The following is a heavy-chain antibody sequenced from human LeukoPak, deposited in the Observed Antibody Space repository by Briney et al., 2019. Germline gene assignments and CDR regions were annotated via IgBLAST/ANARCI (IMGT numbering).Heavy chain of an antibody. CDR3: ARGPGMAVAGTDILFDY. CDR1: GFTFSSYA. J-gene: IGHJ4*02. Sequence: PGGSLRLSCTASGFTFSSYAMIWVRQAPGKGLEWVSDITTGGSGTYYADSVKGRFKISRDNSKNTLYLQMNGLRAEDTAVYYCARGPGMAVAGTDILFDYWGQGTLVTVSS. V-gene: IGHV3-23*01. CDR2: ITTGGSGT. D-gene: IGHD6-19*01.